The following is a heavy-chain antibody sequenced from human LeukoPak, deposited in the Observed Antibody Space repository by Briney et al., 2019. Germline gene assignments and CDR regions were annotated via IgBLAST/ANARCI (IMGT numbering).Heavy chain of an antibody. D-gene: IGHD2-15*01. V-gene: IGHV4-39*01. CDR3: ARHGGYSDY. J-gene: IGHJ4*02. CDR2: IYYTGGT. Sequence: KSSETLSLTCSVSGGSITSSSYYWGWIRQPPEKGLEWIGSIYYTGGTYYSPSLKSRVTMSVDTSKNQFSLKLNSVTAADTAVYYCARHGGYSDYWGQGTLVTVSS. CDR1: GGSITSSSYY.